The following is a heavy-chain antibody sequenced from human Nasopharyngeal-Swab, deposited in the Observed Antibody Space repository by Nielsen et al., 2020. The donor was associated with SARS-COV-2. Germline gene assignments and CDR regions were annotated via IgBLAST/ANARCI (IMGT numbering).Heavy chain of an antibody. D-gene: IGHD3-3*01. Sequence: GGSLRLSCAASGFTFSSYAMSWVRQAPGKGLERVSVIYSGGSSTYYADSVKGRFTISRDNSKNTLYLQMNSLRAEDTAVYYCAKGAGGDFWSGYLRFLDYWGQGTLVTVSS. CDR1: GFTFSSYA. J-gene: IGHJ4*02. V-gene: IGHV3-23*03. CDR2: IYSGGSST. CDR3: AKGAGGDFWSGYLRFLDY.